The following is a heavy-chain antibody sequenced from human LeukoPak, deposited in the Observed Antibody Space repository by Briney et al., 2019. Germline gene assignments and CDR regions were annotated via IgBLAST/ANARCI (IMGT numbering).Heavy chain of an antibody. CDR1: GYTFTSYG. CDR3: ARRNKGQVGASPNWFDP. J-gene: IGHJ5*02. V-gene: IGHV1-18*01. D-gene: IGHD1-26*01. CDR2: ISAYNGNT. Sequence: ASVKVSCKASGYTFTSYGISWVRQAPGQGLEWMGWISAYNGNTNYAQKLQGRGTMTTDTSTSTAYMELRSLRSDDTAVYYCARRNKGQVGASPNWFDPWGQGTLVTVSS.